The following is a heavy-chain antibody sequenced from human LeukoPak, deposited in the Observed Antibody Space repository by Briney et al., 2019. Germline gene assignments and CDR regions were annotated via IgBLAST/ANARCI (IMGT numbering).Heavy chain of an antibody. D-gene: IGHD2-21*01. CDR1: GFTFSSYG. V-gene: IGHV3-30*18. CDR3: AKVGDTSMVIPYWYFDL. CDR2: ISYDGSKT. J-gene: IGHJ2*01. Sequence: PGRSLRLSCAASGFTFSSYGMHWVRQAPGKGLEWVALISYDGSKTYYTDSVKGRFTISRDDSKNTLVLQMNSLRAEDTAVYYCAKVGDTSMVIPYWYFDLWGRGTLVTVSS.